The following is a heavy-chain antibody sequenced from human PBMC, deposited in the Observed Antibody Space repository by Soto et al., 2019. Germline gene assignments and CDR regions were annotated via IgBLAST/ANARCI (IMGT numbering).Heavy chain of an antibody. CDR1: GGTFSSYT. CDR3: ARDKGWFDP. Sequence: QVQLVQSGAEVKKPGSSVKVSCKASGGTFSSYTFSWVRQAPGQGLEWMGRIIPILGITNYAQKFQGRVTITADKSPSTAYMEVSSLRSEDTAVYYCARDKGWFDPWGQGTLVTVSS. J-gene: IGHJ5*02. CDR2: IIPILGIT. V-gene: IGHV1-69*08.